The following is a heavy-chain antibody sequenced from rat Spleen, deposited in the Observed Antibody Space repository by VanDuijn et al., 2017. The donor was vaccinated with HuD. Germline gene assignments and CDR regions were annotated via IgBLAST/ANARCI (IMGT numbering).Heavy chain of an antibody. CDR3: VAAPFTY. J-gene: IGHJ3*01. V-gene: IGHV2S63*01. D-gene: IGHD3-1*01. CDR1: GFSLTDYS. CDR2: MWSGGST. Sequence: EVQLKESGPGLVQPSQTLSLTCTVSGFSLTDYSVHWVRQPPGKGLEWMGVMWSGGSTAYNSALKSRLSISRDTSKSQVFLNMNNLQTEDTAMYFCVAAPFTYWGQGTLVTVSS.